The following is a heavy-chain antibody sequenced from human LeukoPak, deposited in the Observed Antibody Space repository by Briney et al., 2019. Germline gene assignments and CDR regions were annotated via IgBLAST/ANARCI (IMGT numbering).Heavy chain of an antibody. V-gene: IGHV3-9*01. CDR1: GFTFDDYA. Sequence: GGSLRLSCAASGFTFDDYAMHWVRQAPGKGLEWVSGISWNSGSIGYADSVKGRFTISRDNAKNSLYLQMNCLRAEDTALYYCAKASLVVDYYYYYGMDVWGQGTTVTVPS. CDR3: AKASLVVDYYYYYGMDV. CDR2: ISWNSGSI. J-gene: IGHJ6*02. D-gene: IGHD2-15*01.